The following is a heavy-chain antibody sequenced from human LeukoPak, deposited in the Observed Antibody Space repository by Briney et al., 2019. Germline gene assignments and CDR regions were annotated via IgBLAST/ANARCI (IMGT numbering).Heavy chain of an antibody. CDR1: GITFSSYM. J-gene: IGHJ4*02. D-gene: IGHD6-13*01. CDR2: IKSKTDGGTT. Sequence: NAGGSLRLSCAASGITFSSYMLTWVRQAPGKGLEWVGRIKSKTDGGTTDYAAPVKGRFTISRDDSKNTLYLQMNSLKTEDTAVYYCTTVSDSSSWYTDYWGQGTLVTVSS. V-gene: IGHV3-15*01. CDR3: TTVSDSSSWYTDY.